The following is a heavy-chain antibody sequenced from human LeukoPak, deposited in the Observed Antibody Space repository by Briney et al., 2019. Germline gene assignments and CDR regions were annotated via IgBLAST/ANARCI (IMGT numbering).Heavy chain of an antibody. CDR2: ISSSGSTI. V-gene: IGHV3-11*01. CDR1: GFTFSDYY. CDR3: ARDRVVVVVAATGVSGYFDY. Sequence: KPGGSLRLSCAASGFTFSDYYMSWIRQAPGKGLEWVSYISSSGSTIYYADSVKGRFTISRDNAKNSLYLQMNSLRAEDTAVYYCARDRVVVVVAATGVSGYFDYWGQGTLVTVSS. J-gene: IGHJ4*02. D-gene: IGHD2-15*01.